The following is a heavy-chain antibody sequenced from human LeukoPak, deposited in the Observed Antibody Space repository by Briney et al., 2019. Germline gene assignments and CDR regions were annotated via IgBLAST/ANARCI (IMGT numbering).Heavy chain of an antibody. CDR3: ASHCSSTSCYADYYYMDV. CDR2: IIPMIGTP. J-gene: IGHJ6*03. Sequence: GSSVKVSCKASGGTFSSSGISWVRQAPGQGLEWMGGIIPMIGTPNYAQKFQGRVTITVDESTSTAYMELSSLRSEDTAVYYCASHCSSTSCYADYYYMDVWGKGTTVTVSS. V-gene: IGHV1-69*01. CDR1: GGTFSSSG. D-gene: IGHD2-2*01.